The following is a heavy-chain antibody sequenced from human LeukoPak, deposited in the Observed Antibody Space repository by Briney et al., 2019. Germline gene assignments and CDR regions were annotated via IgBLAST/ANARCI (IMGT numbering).Heavy chain of an antibody. CDR3: ARVGTMVRGVIILVRAFDI. V-gene: IGHV4-59*01. Sequence: SETLSLTCTVSGGSISSYYWSWIRQPPGKGLEWIGYIYYSGSTNYNPSLKSRVTISVDTSKNQFSLKLSSVTAADTAVYYCARVGTMVRGVIILVRAFDIWGQGTMVTVSS. CDR1: GGSISSYY. J-gene: IGHJ3*02. CDR2: IYYSGST. D-gene: IGHD3-10*01.